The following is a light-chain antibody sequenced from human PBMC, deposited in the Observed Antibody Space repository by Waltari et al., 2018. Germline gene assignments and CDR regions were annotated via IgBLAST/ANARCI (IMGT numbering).Light chain of an antibody. CDR3: ASYRSTSFWV. Sequence: QSALAQPASVSGSPGQSITIFCSGTSSDIGGYNYVSWYQQHPGKAPKLIIYDVNNRPSGVSDRFSGSKSGKTASLTISGLQAEDEADYYCASYRSTSFWVFGGGTKVTAL. V-gene: IGLV2-14*03. J-gene: IGLJ3*02. CDR2: DVN. CDR1: SSDIGGYNY.